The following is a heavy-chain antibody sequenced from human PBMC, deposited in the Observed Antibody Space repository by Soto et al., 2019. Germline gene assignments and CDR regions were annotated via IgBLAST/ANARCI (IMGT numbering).Heavy chain of an antibody. V-gene: IGHV3-15*01. CDR1: GFTFSNAW. J-gene: IGHJ4*02. Sequence: PGGSLRLSCAASGFTFSNAWMSWVRQAPGKGLEWVGRIKSKTDGGTTDYAAPVKGRFTISRDDSKNTLYLQMNSLKTEDTAVYYCTTPEGGGGQNVDYWGEGALVTVSS. D-gene: IGHD3-10*01. CDR3: TTPEGGGGQNVDY. CDR2: IKSKTDGGTT.